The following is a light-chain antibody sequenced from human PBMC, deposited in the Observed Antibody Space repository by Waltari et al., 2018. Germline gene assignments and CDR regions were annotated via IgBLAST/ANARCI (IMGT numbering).Light chain of an antibody. CDR3: KQFYGSPFT. V-gene: IGKV4-1*01. J-gene: IGKJ4*01. CDR1: RSVLYSPNNMNY. Sequence: DIVMTQSPVSLAVSLGERATINCKSSRSVLYSPNNMNYLSWYQQKPGQPPKLLIYLVFTLAFGVPDRFNSSVCATDFTLTISSLQAEDVVLYYCKQFYGSPFTFGGGTKVEIK. CDR2: LVF.